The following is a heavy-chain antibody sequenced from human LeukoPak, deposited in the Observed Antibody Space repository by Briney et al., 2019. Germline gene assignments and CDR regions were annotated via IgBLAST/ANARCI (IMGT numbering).Heavy chain of an antibody. CDR3: ASTLQYYWFDP. CDR1: GFTFSSYS. CDR2: ISSSSSYI. Sequence: GGSLRLSCAASGFTFSSYSMNWVRQARGKGMEWVSSISSSSSYIYYADSVKGRFTISRDNAKNSLYLQMNSLRAEDTAVYYCASTLQYYWFDPWGQGTLVTVSS. J-gene: IGHJ5*02. V-gene: IGHV3-21*01. D-gene: IGHD4-11*01.